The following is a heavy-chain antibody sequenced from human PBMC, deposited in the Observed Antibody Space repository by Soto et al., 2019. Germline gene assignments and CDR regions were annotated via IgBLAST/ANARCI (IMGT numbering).Heavy chain of an antibody. D-gene: IGHD1-1*01. CDR3: ARDNDRPQLGGNYYYILDV. J-gene: IGHJ6*02. Sequence: SVKVSCKASGGTFRNSAISWVRQAPGQGLEWMGGIMPIFRTPDYAQKFQGRVTITADESTNTAYMELSGLRSDDTAVYYCARDNDRPQLGGNYYYILDVWGHGTTVTVSS. CDR2: IMPIFRTP. CDR1: GGTFRNSA. V-gene: IGHV1-69*13.